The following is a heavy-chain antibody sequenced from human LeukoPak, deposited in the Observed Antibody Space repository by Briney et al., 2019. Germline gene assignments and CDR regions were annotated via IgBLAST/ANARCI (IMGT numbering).Heavy chain of an antibody. D-gene: IGHD4-23*01. J-gene: IGHJ4*02. Sequence: SVKVSCKASGGTFSSYAISWVRQAPGQGLEWMGRIIPILGIANYAQKFQGRVTITADKSTSTAYMELSSLRSEDTAVNYCARGGLDYGGNQPFDYWGQGTLVTVSS. CDR2: IIPILGIA. CDR1: GGTFSSYA. V-gene: IGHV1-69*04. CDR3: ARGGLDYGGNQPFDY.